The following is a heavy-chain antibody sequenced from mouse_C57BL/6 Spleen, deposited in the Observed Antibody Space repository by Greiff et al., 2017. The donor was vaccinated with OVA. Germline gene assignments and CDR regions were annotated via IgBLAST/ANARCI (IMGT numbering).Heavy chain of an antibody. J-gene: IGHJ4*01. CDR2: IYPGDGDT. V-gene: IGHV1-82*01. D-gene: IGHD6-1*01. CDR1: GYAFSSSW. Sequence: QVQLKESGPELVKPGASVKISCKASGYAFSSSWMNWVKQRPGKGLEWIGRIYPGDGDTNYNGKFKGKATLTADKSSSTAYMQLSSLTSEDSAVYFCAKISDYYAMDYWGQGTSVTVSS. CDR3: AKISDYYAMDY.